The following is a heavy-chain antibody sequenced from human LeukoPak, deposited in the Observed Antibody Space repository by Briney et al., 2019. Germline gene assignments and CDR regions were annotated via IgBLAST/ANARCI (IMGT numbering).Heavy chain of an antibody. CDR3: AKTPYSSSWYRYFDY. J-gene: IGHJ4*02. D-gene: IGHD6-13*01. Sequence: GGSLRLSCAASGFTFSTYAMNWLRQAPGKGLEWVSAISGSGGSTYYADSVKGRFTISRDNYKNTLYLLMNSLRAEDTAVYYCAKTPYSSSWYRYFDYWGQGTLVTVSS. V-gene: IGHV3-23*01. CDR2: ISGSGGST. CDR1: GFTFSTYA.